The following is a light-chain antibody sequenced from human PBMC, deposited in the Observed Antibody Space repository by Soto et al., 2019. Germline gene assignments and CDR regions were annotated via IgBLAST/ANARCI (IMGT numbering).Light chain of an antibody. J-gene: IGLJ2*01. CDR2: RNN. CDR3: AAWDDSLSGLV. Sequence: QSVLTQPPSASGTPGQRVTISCSGSSSNIGSNYVYWYQQLPGTAPKLLIYRNNQRPSGVPDRFSGSKSGTSASLAISGRRSDDEADYYCAAWDDSLSGLVFGGWTKRTV. CDR1: SSNIGSNY. V-gene: IGLV1-47*01.